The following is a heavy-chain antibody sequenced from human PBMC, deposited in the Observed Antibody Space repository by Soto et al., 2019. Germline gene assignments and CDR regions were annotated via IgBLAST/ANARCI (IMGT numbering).Heavy chain of an antibody. J-gene: IGHJ4*02. Sequence: QVQVVESGGGLVRPGGALRLSCVASGFPFSDYYKTWFRQAPGKGPEWVAYISSTGAYTNYADSVKGRFTIARDNTMNSVYLQMSSLRDEDTGIYYCARDPSRRSPPDYWGQGTLVTVSS. CDR3: ARDPSRRSPPDY. V-gene: IGHV3-11*05. CDR2: ISSTGAYT. CDR1: GFPFSDYY.